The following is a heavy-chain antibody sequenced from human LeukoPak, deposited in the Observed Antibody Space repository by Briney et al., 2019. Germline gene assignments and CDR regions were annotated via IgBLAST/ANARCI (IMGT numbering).Heavy chain of an antibody. CDR1: GGSISSTTYY. V-gene: IGHV4-39*02. CDR2: IYYSGTT. CDR3: ARGPTLKYFHH. J-gene: IGHJ1*01. Sequence: PSETLSLTCTVSGGSISSTTYYWGWIRQPPGKGLEWIGTIYYSGTTYYNPSLKSRVTISVDTSKNQFSLELSSITAADTAVYYCARGPTLKYFHHWGQGTLVSVSS.